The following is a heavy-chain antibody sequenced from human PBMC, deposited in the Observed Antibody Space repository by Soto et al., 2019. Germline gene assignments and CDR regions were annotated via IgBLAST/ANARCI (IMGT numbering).Heavy chain of an antibody. D-gene: IGHD6-6*01. CDR2: ITDSGGST. CDR3: AKDLPIAARPVFDY. V-gene: IGHV3-23*01. Sequence: LRLSCAASGFTFSAYAMTWVRQTPGKGLEWVSTITDSGGSTYYADSVKGRFTISRDNSKNTLYLQMNSLRVEDTAVFYCAKDLPIAARPVFDYWGQGTLVTVSS. J-gene: IGHJ4*02. CDR1: GFTFSAYA.